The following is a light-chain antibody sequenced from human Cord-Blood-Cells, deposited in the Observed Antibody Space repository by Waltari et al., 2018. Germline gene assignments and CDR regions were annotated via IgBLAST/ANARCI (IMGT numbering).Light chain of an antibody. CDR3: QSYDSSLSGYV. J-gene: IGLJ1*01. V-gene: IGLV1-40*01. Sequence: QSVLTQPPSVSGAPGQRVTISCTGSSSNIGAGYDVHWYQQLPGTAPNLLIYGNSNRPSGVPDRVSGAKTGTSASLAITGIQAEDEADYYCQSYDSSLSGYVFGTGTKVTVL. CDR1: SSNIGAGYD. CDR2: GNS.